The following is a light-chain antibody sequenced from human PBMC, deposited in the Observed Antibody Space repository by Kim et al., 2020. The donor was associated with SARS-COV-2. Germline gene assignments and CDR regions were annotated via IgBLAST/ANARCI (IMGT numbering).Light chain of an antibody. CDR2: GAS. Sequence: EIVLTQSPGTLSLSPGERATLSCRASQSVSSSYLAWYQQKPGQAPRLLIYGASSRATGIPDRFRGSGSGTDFTLTISRLEPEDFAVYYCQQYDISPPITFGQGTRLEIK. V-gene: IGKV3-20*01. CDR3: QQYDISPPIT. CDR1: QSVSSSY. J-gene: IGKJ5*01.